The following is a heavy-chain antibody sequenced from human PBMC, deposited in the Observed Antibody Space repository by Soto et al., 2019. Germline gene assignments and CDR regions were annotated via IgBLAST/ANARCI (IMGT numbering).Heavy chain of an antibody. CDR2: ISGSGGST. J-gene: IGHJ4*02. CDR3: ATQIAARPSYFDY. D-gene: IGHD6-6*01. CDR1: GFTFSSYA. Sequence: GGSLRLSCAASGFTFSSYAMSWVRQAPGKGLEWVSAISGSGGSTYYADSVKGRFTISRDNSKNTLYLQMNSLRAEDTAVYYCATQIAARPSYFDYWGQGTLVTVSS. V-gene: IGHV3-23*01.